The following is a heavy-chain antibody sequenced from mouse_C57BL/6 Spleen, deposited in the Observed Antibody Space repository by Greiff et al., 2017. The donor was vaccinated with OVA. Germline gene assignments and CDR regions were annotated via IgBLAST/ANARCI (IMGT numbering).Heavy chain of an antibody. Sequence: VQLQQSGPELVKPGASVKISCKASGYAFSSSWMNWVKQRPGKGLEWIGRIYPGDGDTNYNGKFKGKATLTADKSSSTAYMQLSSLTSEDSAVYFCARTAGTTNFDYWGQGTTLTVSS. V-gene: IGHV1-82*01. J-gene: IGHJ2*01. CDR3: ARTAGTTNFDY. CDR1: GYAFSSSW. CDR2: IYPGDGDT. D-gene: IGHD4-1*01.